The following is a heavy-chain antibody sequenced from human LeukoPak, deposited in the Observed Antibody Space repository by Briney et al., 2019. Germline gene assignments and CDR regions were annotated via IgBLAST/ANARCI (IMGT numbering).Heavy chain of an antibody. Sequence: WETLSLTCAVYGGSFSGYYWSWIRQPPGKGLEWIGEINHSGSTNYNPSLKSRVTISVDTSKNQFSLKLSSVTAADTAVYYCARDPDYDILTGSRAFDIWGQGTMVTVSS. D-gene: IGHD3-9*01. J-gene: IGHJ3*02. CDR2: INHSGST. V-gene: IGHV4-34*01. CDR3: ARDPDYDILTGSRAFDI. CDR1: GGSFSGYY.